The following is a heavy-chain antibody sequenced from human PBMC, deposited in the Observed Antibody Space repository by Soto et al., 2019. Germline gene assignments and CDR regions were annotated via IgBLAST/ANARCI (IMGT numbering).Heavy chain of an antibody. V-gene: IGHV4-34*01. CDR1: GGSFSGYY. Sequence: QVQLQQWGAGPLRPLETLSLTCGVSGGSFSGYYLAWIRQSPGKGLEWIGEINDRGSINYNPSLKSRVRISVDTSKNHYSLNLRSVTAADTAVYYCARESHDILTGPPWVWYFDLWGRGTLVTVSS. CDR3: ARESHDILTGPPWVWYFDL. D-gene: IGHD3-9*01. J-gene: IGHJ2*01. CDR2: INDRGSI.